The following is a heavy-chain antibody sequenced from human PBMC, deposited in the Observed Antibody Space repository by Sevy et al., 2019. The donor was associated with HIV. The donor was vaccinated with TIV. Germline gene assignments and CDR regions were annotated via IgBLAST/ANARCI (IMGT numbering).Heavy chain of an antibody. V-gene: IGHV3-23*01. Sequence: GESLKISCAAAGFNFNNYAMTWVRQAPGKGLEWVSGISFSGSKTYYAESVKGRFSISRDPSKNTLYLQMNNVRVEDTAVYFCAKTAFMDFWNDYYSFYFDFWGQGTLVTVSS. CDR3: AKTAFMDFWNDYYSFYFDF. CDR1: GFNFNNYA. CDR2: ISFSGSKT. J-gene: IGHJ4*02. D-gene: IGHD3-3*01.